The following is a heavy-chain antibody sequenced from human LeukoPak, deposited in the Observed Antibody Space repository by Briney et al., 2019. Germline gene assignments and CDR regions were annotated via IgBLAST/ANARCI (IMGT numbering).Heavy chain of an antibody. CDR1: GFTFSRNS. Sequence: PGGSLRLSCAASGFTFSRNSMNWVRQAPGNGREWVGSISTSSSYRYYADSGKGRFTISTDNAKNSLYLQSNGVMSGDRARSCGASDSGVLIGYYSFFDSGGQGKLVTVYS. V-gene: IGHV3-21*01. CDR3: ASDSGVLIGYYSFFDS. J-gene: IGHJ4*02. D-gene: IGHD3-9*01. CDR2: ISTSSSYR.